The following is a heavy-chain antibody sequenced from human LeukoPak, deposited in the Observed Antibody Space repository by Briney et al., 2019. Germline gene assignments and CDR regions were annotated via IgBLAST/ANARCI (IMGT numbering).Heavy chain of an antibody. V-gene: IGHV1-2*02. D-gene: IGHD3-22*01. CDR1: GYTITGYY. CDR3: ARDRTHYYDSSGYYGY. Sequence: ASVKVSCKASGYTITGYYMHWVRQAPGQGLEWMGWINPNSGGTNYAQKFQGRVTMTRDTSISTAYMELSRLRSDDTAVYYCARDRTHYYDSSGYYGYWGQGTLVTVSS. J-gene: IGHJ4*02. CDR2: INPNSGGT.